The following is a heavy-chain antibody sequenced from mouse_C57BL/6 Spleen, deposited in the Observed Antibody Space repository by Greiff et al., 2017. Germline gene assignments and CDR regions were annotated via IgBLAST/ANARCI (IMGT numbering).Heavy chain of an antibody. D-gene: IGHD2-1*01. CDR2: IDPNSGGT. CDR3: ARLYGNSYYYAMDY. Sequence: QVQLQQSGAELVKPGASVKLSCKASGYTFTSYWMHWVKQRPGRGLEWIGRIDPNSGGTKYNEKFKSKATLTVDKPSSTAYMQLSSLTSEDSAVYYCARLYGNSYYYAMDYWGQGTSVTVSS. J-gene: IGHJ4*01. CDR1: GYTFTSYW. V-gene: IGHV1-72*01.